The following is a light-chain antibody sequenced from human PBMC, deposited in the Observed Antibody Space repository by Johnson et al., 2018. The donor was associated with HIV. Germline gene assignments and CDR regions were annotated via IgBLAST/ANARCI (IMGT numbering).Light chain of an antibody. J-gene: IGLJ1*01. CDR3: GTWDPSLSAGEV. CDR2: DDN. V-gene: IGLV1-51*01. Sequence: QSVLTQPPSVSAAPGQKVTISCSGSSSDMGNYAVSWYQQLPGSAPKLLIYDDNKRPSGIPDRFSGSKSGTSATLGITGLQTGDEADYYCGTWDPSLSAGEVFGTGTKVTVL. CDR1: SSDMGNYA.